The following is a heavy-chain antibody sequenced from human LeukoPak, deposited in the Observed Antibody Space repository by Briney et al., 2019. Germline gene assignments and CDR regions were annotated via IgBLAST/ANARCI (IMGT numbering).Heavy chain of an antibody. CDR2: IKQDGSEK. V-gene: IGHV3-7*01. CDR1: GFTFSSYA. J-gene: IGHJ4*02. D-gene: IGHD5-18*01. Sequence: PGRSLRLSCAASGFTFSSYAMHWVRQAPGKGLEWVANIKQDGSEKYYVDSVKGRFTISRDNAKNSLYLQMNSLRAEDTAVYYCAREDTAMVSFDYWGQGTLVTVSS. CDR3: AREDTAMVSFDY.